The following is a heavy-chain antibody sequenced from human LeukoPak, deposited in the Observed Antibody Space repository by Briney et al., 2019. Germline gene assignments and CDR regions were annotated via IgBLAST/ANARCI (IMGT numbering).Heavy chain of an antibody. V-gene: IGHV1-69*04. D-gene: IGHD1-7*01. J-gene: IGHJ6*02. CDR3: ARDFQYNWNYEYYYYGMDV. Sequence: ASVKVSCKASGGTFSSYAISWVRQAPGQGLEWMGRIIPILGIANYAQKLQGRVTMTTDTSTSTAYMELRSLRSDDTAVYYCARDFQYNWNYEYYYYGMDVWGQGTTVTVSS. CDR1: GGTFSSYA. CDR2: IIPILGIA.